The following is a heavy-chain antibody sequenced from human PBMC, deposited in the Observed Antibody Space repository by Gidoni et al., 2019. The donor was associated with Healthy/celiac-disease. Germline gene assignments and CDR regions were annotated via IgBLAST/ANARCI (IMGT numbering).Heavy chain of an antibody. J-gene: IGHJ4*02. CDR3: AKARYPYCGGDCYSPDY. Sequence: EVQLLESGGGLVQPGGSLRRSCAASEFTFSSYSMSWVRQAPGTGLEWVAASSGSGGSTYYADSVKGRFTISRDNSKNTLYLQMNSLRAEDTAVYYCAKARYPYCGGDCYSPDYWGQGTLVTVSS. CDR1: EFTFSSYS. D-gene: IGHD2-21*02. V-gene: IGHV3-23*01. CDR2: SSGSGGST.